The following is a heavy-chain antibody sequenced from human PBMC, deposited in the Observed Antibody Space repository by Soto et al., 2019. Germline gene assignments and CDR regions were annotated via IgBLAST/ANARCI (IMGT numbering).Heavy chain of an antibody. J-gene: IGHJ5*02. CDR1: GGTFSSYA. D-gene: IGHD6-13*01. CDR2: IIPIFGTA. V-gene: IGHV1-69*06. Sequence: GASVKVSCKASGGTFSSYAISWVRQAPGQGLEWMGGIIPIFGTANYAQKFQGRVTINADKATSTAYMELSSLRSEDTAVYYCASGPDLYGSSWYGSYNWFAPWGQGTLVTVSS. CDR3: ASGPDLYGSSWYGSYNWFAP.